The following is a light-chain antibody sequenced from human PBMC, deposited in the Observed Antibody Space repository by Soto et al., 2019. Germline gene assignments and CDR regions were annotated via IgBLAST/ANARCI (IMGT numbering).Light chain of an antibody. CDR2: GAS. CDR3: QQYRSSPFT. V-gene: IGKV3-20*01. CDR1: QSVSSSY. Sequence: EIVLTQSPGTLSLSPGERATLSCRASQSVSSSYLAWYQQKPGQAPRLLIYGASSRATGIPDRFSGSGSGTDFTLTISRLEPEDFAVNYCQQYRSSPFTFGQGTKLEIK. J-gene: IGKJ2*01.